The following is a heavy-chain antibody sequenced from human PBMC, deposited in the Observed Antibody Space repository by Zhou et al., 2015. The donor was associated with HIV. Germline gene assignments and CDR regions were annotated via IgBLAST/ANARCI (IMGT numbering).Heavy chain of an antibody. V-gene: IGHV1-69*01. CDR3: ARGNSNRYYYYYYYMDV. CDR2: IIPIFGTA. CDR1: GGTFSSYA. D-gene: IGHD4-11*01. Sequence: QVQLVQSGAEVKKPGSSVKVSCKASGGTFSSYAISWVRQAPGQGLEWMGGIIPIFGTANYAQKFQGRVTITADESTSTAYMELSSLRSEDTAVYYCARGNSNRYYYYYYYMDVWGKGTTVTVSS. J-gene: IGHJ6*03.